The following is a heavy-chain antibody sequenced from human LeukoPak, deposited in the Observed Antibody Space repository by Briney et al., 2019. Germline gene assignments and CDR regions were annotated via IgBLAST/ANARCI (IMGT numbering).Heavy chain of an antibody. D-gene: IGHD5-24*01. J-gene: IGHJ4*02. CDR1: GFTFSIYA. Sequence: GGSLRLSCAASGFTFSIYAMSWVRQAPGKGLEWVSAISGSGGTTYYADSVKGRFSISRGNSKNTLYLQMNSLRAEDTAVYYCAKGANYSPDYWGQGTLVTVSS. V-gene: IGHV3-23*01. CDR2: ISGSGGTT. CDR3: AKGANYSPDY.